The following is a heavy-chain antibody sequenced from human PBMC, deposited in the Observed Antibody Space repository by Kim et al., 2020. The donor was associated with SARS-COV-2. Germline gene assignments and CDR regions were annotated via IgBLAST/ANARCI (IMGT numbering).Heavy chain of an antibody. CDR3: AKGKGGSCYSGSDY. J-gene: IGHJ4*02. V-gene: IGHV3-23*01. D-gene: IGHD2-15*01. CDR2: ICDSGGST. Sequence: GGSLRLSCAASGFTFSNSAMSWVRQAPGKGLEWVSSICDSGGSTYYADSMKGRFTISRDNSRNTLYLQMNSLRAEDTAIYYCAKGKGGSCYSGSDYWGQG. CDR1: GFTFSNSA.